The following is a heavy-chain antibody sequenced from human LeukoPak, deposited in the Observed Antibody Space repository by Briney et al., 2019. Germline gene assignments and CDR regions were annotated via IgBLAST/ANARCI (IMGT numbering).Heavy chain of an antibody. V-gene: IGHV4-59*08. Sequence: WETLSLTCTVSGGSISSYYWSWIRQPPGKGLEWNGYIYYSGSTDYNPSLESRVTISVITSKTQFSLKLSSVTAADTALYYCARSLESFVIWGQGTMVTVSS. CDR2: IYYSGST. J-gene: IGHJ3*02. CDR3: ARSLESFVI. CDR1: GGSISSYY. D-gene: IGHD3-16*02.